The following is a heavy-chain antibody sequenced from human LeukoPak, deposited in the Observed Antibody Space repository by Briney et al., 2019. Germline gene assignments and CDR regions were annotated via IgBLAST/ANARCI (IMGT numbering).Heavy chain of an antibody. V-gene: IGHV4-59*01. J-gene: IGHJ5*02. CDR3: ARGGYYGSGNDFRFDP. CDR2: IYYNGST. D-gene: IGHD3-10*01. Sequence: PSETLSLTCTVSGVSISSYYWSWVRQPPGKGLEWVGYIYYNGSTNYKPSLKSRVTISVDTSKNQFSLKLSSVTAADTAVYYCARGGYYGSGNDFRFDPWGQGTLVTVSS. CDR1: GVSISSYY.